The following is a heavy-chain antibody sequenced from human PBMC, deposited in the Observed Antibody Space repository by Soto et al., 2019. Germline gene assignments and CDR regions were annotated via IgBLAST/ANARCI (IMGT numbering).Heavy chain of an antibody. J-gene: IGHJ5*02. D-gene: IGHD6-19*01. CDR1: GGSISSGGYY. V-gene: IGHV4-31*03. CDR2: IYYSGST. Sequence: SETLSLTCTVSGGSISSGGYYWSWIRQHPGKGLEWIGYIYYSGSTYYNPSLKSRVTISVDTSKNQFSLKLSSVTAADTAVYYCARGHSSGWLNWFDPWGQGTLVTVSS. CDR3: ARGHSSGWLNWFDP.